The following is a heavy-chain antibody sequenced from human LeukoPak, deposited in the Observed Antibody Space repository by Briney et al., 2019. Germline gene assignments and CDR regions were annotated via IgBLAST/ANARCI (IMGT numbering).Heavy chain of an antibody. Sequence: GGSLRLSCAASGCSFSSYGMTWVRQAPGKGLEWISGISGGGGTTYYADSVMGRFTISRDNSRNTLYLQMHSLRVEDTAVYFCAKAYVNSGHLLLYSDLLVRAAMVSVSS. CDR3: AKAYVNSGHLLLYSDL. J-gene: IGHJ5*02. CDR2: ISGGGGTT. V-gene: IGHV3-23*01. D-gene: IGHD3-22*01. CDR1: GCSFSSYG.